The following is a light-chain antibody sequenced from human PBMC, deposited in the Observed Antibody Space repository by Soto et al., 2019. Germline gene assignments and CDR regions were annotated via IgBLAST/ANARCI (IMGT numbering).Light chain of an antibody. CDR3: QQLQGYPIT. CDR1: QSIDTS. V-gene: IGKV1-9*01. CDR2: APS. J-gene: IGKJ5*01. Sequence: DIQMTQSPTYLSASVGDRVTITCRASQSIDTSLAWYQQKPGKAPKXLIYAPSNFQSGVPSRFRVIGFGTHGTINICSLKPEDGKTDEGQQLQGYPITFGQGTRLDIK.